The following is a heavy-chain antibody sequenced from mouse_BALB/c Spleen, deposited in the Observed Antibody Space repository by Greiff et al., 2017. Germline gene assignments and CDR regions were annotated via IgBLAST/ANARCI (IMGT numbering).Heavy chain of an antibody. CDR1: GFTFSSYG. CDR2: ISSGGSYT. V-gene: IGHV5-6*01. J-gene: IGHJ2*01. CDR3: ARQDYGYGDY. D-gene: IGHD1-2*01. Sequence: EVQLVESGGDLVKPGGSLKLSCAASGFTFSSYGMSWVRQTPDKRLEWVATISSGGSYTYYPDSVKGRFTISRDNAKNTLYLQMSSLKSEDTAMYYCARQDYGYGDYWGQGTTLTVSS.